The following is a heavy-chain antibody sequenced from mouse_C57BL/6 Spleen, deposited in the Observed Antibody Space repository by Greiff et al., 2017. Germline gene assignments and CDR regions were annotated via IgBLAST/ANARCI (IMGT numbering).Heavy chain of an antibody. Sequence: EVQGVESGGGLVQPKGSLKLSCAASGFSFNTYAMNWVRQAPGKGLEWVARIRSKSNNYATYYADSVKDRFTISRDDSESMLYLQMNNLKTEDTAMYYCVKGDSSNAMDYWGQGTSVTVSS. J-gene: IGHJ4*01. CDR2: IRSKSNNYAT. V-gene: IGHV10-1*01. D-gene: IGHD3-2*02. CDR1: GFSFNTYA. CDR3: VKGDSSNAMDY.